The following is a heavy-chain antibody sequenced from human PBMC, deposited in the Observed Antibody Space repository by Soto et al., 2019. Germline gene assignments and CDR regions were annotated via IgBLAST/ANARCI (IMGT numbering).Heavy chain of an antibody. D-gene: IGHD3-9*01. V-gene: IGHV4-34*01. J-gene: IGHJ5*02. CDR1: GGSFSGYY. CDR2: INHSGST. Sequence: PSETLSLTCAVYGGSFSGYYWSWIRQPPGKGLEWIGEINHSGSTNYNPSLKSRVTISVDTSKNQFSLKLSSVTAADTAVYYCARGPRYFDWFRSRRRFDPWGQGTLVTVSS. CDR3: ARGPRYFDWFRSRRRFDP.